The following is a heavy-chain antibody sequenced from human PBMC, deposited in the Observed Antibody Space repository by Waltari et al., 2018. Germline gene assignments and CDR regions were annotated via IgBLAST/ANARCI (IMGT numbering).Heavy chain of an antibody. J-gene: IGHJ3*02. D-gene: IGHD6-19*01. CDR3: ARASRLAVAGPLDAFDI. CDR2: IYHSGST. CDR1: GGSISSSNW. V-gene: IGHV4-4*02. Sequence: QVQLQESGPGLVKPSGTLSLTCAVSGGSISSSNWWSWVRQPPGKGLEWIGEIYHSGSTNYNPSLKSRVTISVDKSKNQFSLKLSSVTAADTAVYYCARASRLAVAGPLDAFDIWGQGTMVTVSS.